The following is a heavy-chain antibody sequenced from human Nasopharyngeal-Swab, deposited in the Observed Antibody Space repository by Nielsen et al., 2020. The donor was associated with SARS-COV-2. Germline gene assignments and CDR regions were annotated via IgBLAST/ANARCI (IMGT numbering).Heavy chain of an antibody. CDR1: GFTFSSYG. V-gene: IGHV3-33*08. CDR2: IWYDGSNK. Sequence: GESLKISCAASGFTFSSYGMHWVRQAPGKGLEWVAVIWYDGSNKYYADSVKGRFTIPRDNSKNTLYLQMNSLRAEDTAVYYCARDHCSSTSCYLPGHYFDYWGQGTLVTVSS. CDR3: ARDHCSSTSCYLPGHYFDY. J-gene: IGHJ4*02. D-gene: IGHD2-2*01.